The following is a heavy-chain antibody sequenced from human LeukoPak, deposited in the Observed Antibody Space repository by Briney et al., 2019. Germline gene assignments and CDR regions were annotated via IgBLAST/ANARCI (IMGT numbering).Heavy chain of an antibody. V-gene: IGHV3-23*01. CDR2: ISGSGGST. CDR3: AKAPSIVGATT. D-gene: IGHD1-26*01. Sequence: GSLRLSCAASGFTFSSYAMSWVRQAPGKGLEWVSAISGSGGSTYYADSVKGRFTISKDNSKNTLYLQMNSLRAEDTAVYYCAKAPSIVGATTWGQGTLVTVSS. CDR1: GFTFSSYA. J-gene: IGHJ4*02.